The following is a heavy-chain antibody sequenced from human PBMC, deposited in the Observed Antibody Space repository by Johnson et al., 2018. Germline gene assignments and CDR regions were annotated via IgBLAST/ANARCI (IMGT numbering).Heavy chain of an antibody. Sequence: QVQLVQSGGGVVQXGRSLRLSCAASGFTFSNYAMHWVRQAPGKGLEWMALISYDGSNKYYADSVKGRFTLSRDNSKNTLYLQMNSLRAEDTAVYYCAREIDGFDIWGQGTMVTASS. J-gene: IGHJ3*02. CDR1: GFTFSNYA. CDR3: AREIDGFDI. CDR2: ISYDGSNK. V-gene: IGHV3-30-3*01.